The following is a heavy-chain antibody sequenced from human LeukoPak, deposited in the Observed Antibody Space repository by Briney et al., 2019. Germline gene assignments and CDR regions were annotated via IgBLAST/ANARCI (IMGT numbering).Heavy chain of an antibody. CDR3: AKVLGEYSIRSKPLDT. Sequence: GGSLRLSCAASGFTFSAYGMHWVRQAPVKGLEWVAFIRYDGSNKYYPDSVSGLFTVSRDNSKNTLYLQMNSPRPEDTAVYYCAKVLGEYSIRSKPLDTWGQGTLVTVSS. J-gene: IGHJ5*02. D-gene: IGHD2/OR15-2a*01. CDR1: GFTFSAYG. V-gene: IGHV3-30*02. CDR2: IRYDGSNK.